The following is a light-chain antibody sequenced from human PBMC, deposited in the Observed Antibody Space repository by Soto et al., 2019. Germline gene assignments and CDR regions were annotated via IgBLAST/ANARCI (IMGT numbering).Light chain of an antibody. CDR2: RSN. CDR3: VAWDDNLSCVL. Sequence: SVLAQPPPASWAPRQRVTISCSGNSSLFASNSVYWYQQVPGTAPKLLIYRSNQRPSGVPDRFSGSKSGTSASLAISGLRSEDEADYYCVAWDDNLSCVLFGGGTKVTVL. CDR1: SSLFASNS. V-gene: IGLV1-47*01. J-gene: IGLJ2*01.